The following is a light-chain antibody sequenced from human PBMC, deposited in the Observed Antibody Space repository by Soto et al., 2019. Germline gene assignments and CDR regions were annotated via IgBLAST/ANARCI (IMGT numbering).Light chain of an antibody. J-gene: IGLJ1*01. Sequence: QAVVTQEPSLTVSPGGTVTLTCGSSTGAVTSGHYPHWFQQKPGQAPRTLIYDTSNKHSWTPARFSGSLLGGKAALTLSGAQPEDEADFYCLIIFIIVREVFGTGTKVTVL. V-gene: IGLV7-46*01. CDR2: DTS. CDR3: LIIFIIVREV. CDR1: TGAVTSGHY.